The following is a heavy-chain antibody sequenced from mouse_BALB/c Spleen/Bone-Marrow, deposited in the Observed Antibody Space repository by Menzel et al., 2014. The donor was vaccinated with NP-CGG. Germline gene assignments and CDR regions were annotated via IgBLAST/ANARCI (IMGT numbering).Heavy chain of an antibody. CDR1: GFSLTSSG. CDR2: IWAGGST. D-gene: IGHD2-1*01. V-gene: IGHV2-9*02. J-gene: IGHJ3*01. CDR3: ARGGDYGNSFAY. Sequence: VNLVESGPGLVAPSQSLSITCAVSGFSLTSSGVHWVRQPPGKGLEWLGTIWAGGSTDYNSALMSRLSISKDNSKSQVFLKMNSLQTDDTAIYYCARGGDYGNSFAYWGQGTLVTVSP.